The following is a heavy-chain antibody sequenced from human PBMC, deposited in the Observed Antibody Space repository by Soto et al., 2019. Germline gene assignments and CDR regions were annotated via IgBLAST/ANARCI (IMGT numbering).Heavy chain of an antibody. V-gene: IGHV4-59*01. CDR2: IYYSGST. CDR3: ARSGAYYDILTGYSHDAFDI. D-gene: IGHD3-9*01. Sequence: KSSETLSLTCTVSGGSISSYYWSGIRQPPGKGLEWIGYIYYSGSTNYNPSLKSRVTISVDTSKNQFSLKLSSVTAADTAVYYCARSGAYYDILTGYSHDAFDIWGQGTMVTVSS. CDR1: GGSISSYY. J-gene: IGHJ3*02.